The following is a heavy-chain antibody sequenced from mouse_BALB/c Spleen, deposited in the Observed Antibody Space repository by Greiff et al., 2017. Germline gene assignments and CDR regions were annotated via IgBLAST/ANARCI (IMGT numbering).Heavy chain of an antibody. CDR2: IYPSDSYT. CDR1: GYTFTSYW. Sequence: QVQLQQPGAELVRPGASVKLSCKASGYTFTSYWINWVKQRPGQGLEWIGNIYPSDSYTNYNQKFKDKATLTVDKSSSTAYMQLSSPTSEDSAVYYCTRNDGYPHYAMDDWGQGTSVTVSS. D-gene: IGHD2-3*01. J-gene: IGHJ4*01. V-gene: IGHV1-69*02. CDR3: TRNDGYPHYAMDD.